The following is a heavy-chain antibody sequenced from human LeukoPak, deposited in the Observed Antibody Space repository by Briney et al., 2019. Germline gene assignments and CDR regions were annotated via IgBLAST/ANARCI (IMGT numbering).Heavy chain of an antibody. Sequence: SQTLSLTCAVSGGSISSGGYSWSWIRQPPGKGLEWIGYIYHSGSTYYNPSLKSRVTISVDRSKNQFSLKLSSVTAAVTAVYYCAREVPLVRGWYFDLWGRGTLVTVSS. D-gene: IGHD6-6*01. CDR3: AREVPLVRGWYFDL. CDR1: GGSISSGGYS. CDR2: IYHSGST. V-gene: IGHV4-30-2*01. J-gene: IGHJ2*01.